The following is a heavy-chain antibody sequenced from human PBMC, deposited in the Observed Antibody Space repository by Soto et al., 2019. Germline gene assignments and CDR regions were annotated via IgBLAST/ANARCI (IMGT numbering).Heavy chain of an antibody. CDR2: ISYDGSNK. CDR3: ARDDIRFSWAYGMDV. J-gene: IGHJ6*02. D-gene: IGHD3-3*01. Sequence: QVQLVESGGGVVQPGRSLRLSCAASGFTFSSYAMHWVRQAPGKGLEWVAVISYDGSNKYYADSVKGRFTISRDNFKNSLYLQMNSLRAEDTAVYYCARDDIRFSWAYGMDVWGQGTTVTVSS. CDR1: GFTFSSYA. V-gene: IGHV3-30-3*01.